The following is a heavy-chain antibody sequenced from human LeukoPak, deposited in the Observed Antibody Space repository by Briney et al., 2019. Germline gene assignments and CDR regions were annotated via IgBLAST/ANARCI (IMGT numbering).Heavy chain of an antibody. CDR1: GFTFSSYA. V-gene: IGHV3-23*01. CDR2: ISGSGGST. J-gene: IGHJ4*02. D-gene: IGHD3-9*01. Sequence: GGSLRLSCAASGFTFSSYAMSWVRQAPGKGLEWVSAISGSGGSTYYADSVKGRFTISRDNSKNTLYLQMNSLRAEDTAVYYCARGYDLWTGYYNPLGYWGQGTLVTVSS. CDR3: ARGYDLWTGYYNPLGY.